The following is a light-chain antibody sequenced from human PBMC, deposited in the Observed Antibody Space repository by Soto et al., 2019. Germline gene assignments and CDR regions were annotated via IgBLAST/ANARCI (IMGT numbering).Light chain of an antibody. CDR1: SSDVGGYNY. CDR2: DVS. V-gene: IGLV2-14*01. J-gene: IGLJ1*01. Sequence: QSALTQPASVSGSPGQSITISCTGTSSDVGGYNYVSWYQQHPGKAPKLMIYDVSNRPSGVSNRFSGSKSGNTASLTISGLQAEYEADYSCSSDTSSSTPYVFGTGTKVT. CDR3: SSDTSSSTPYV.